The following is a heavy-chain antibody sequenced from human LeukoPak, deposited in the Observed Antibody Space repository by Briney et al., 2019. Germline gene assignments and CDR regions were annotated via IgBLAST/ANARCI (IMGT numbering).Heavy chain of an antibody. J-gene: IGHJ6*03. CDR3: ARGRVSSSTWYSTYYYFFYMDF. Sequence: SETLSLTCTVSGGSISSYYWSWIRQPPGKGLEWIGYIYYSGSTSYNPSLNGRVSISRDTSNNFFSLRLRSVTAADTAVYFCARGRVSSSTWYSTYYYFFYMDFWGKGTTVTVSS. V-gene: IGHV4-59*01. CDR2: IYYSGST. CDR1: GGSISSYY. D-gene: IGHD4-11*01.